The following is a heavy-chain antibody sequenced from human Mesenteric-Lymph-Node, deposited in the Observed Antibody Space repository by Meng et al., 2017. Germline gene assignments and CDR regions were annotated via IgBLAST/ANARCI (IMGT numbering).Heavy chain of an antibody. Sequence: GESLKISCAASGFTFSSYSMNWVRQAPGKGLEWVSSISSSSSYIYYADSVKGRFTISRDNSKNTLYLQMNSLRAEDTAVYYCARDLFGIVGATPQIDYWGQGTLVTVSS. V-gene: IGHV3-21*01. J-gene: IGHJ4*02. CDR1: GFTFSSYS. CDR2: ISSSSSYI. D-gene: IGHD1-26*01. CDR3: ARDLFGIVGATPQIDY.